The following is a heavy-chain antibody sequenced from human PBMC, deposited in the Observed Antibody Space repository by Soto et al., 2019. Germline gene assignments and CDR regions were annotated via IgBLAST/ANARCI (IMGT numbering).Heavy chain of an antibody. CDR1: GDSISSYY. CDR3: VRGWGGYFDN. J-gene: IGHJ4*02. V-gene: IGHV4-59*01. Sequence: QVQLQESGPGLVKPSETLALTCTVSGDSISSYYWSWIRQPPGKGLEWIGYIYYSGSTNYNPSLKGRVTISVDTSKNQFSLKLSSVTAADTAVYYCVRGWGGYFDNWGQGTLVTVSS. CDR2: IYYSGST. D-gene: IGHD7-27*01.